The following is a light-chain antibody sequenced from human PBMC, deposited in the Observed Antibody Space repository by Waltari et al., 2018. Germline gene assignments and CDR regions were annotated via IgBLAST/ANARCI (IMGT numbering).Light chain of an antibody. J-gene: IGKJ2*01. V-gene: IGKV3-15*01. CDR2: GAS. CDR3: QQYNNWPYT. CDR1: QSVSSN. Sequence: EIVMTQSPATLSVSPGERATLSCTASQSVSSNLAWYQQKPGQAPRLLIYGASTRATGIPARFSGSGSGTEFTLTINSMQSEDFAVYYCQQYNNWPYTFGQGTKLEIK.